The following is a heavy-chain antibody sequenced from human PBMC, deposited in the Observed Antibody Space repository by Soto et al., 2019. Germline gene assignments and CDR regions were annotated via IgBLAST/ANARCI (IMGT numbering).Heavy chain of an antibody. CDR3: AKDLRPDGRYDLDY. D-gene: IGHD1-26*01. Sequence: EVQLLESGGGLAQAGGSLRLSCAASGFNFRIYAMNWVRQAPGKGLEWVSVMIGDGSSWDYADSVRGRFTISRDNSKNTLYLQMNSLRAEDTAGYYCAKDLRPDGRYDLDYWGQGTLVTVSS. V-gene: IGHV3-23*01. J-gene: IGHJ4*02. CDR1: GFNFRIYA. CDR2: MIGDGSSW.